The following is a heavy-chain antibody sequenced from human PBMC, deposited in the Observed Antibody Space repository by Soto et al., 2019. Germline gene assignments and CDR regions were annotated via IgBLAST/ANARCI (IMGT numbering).Heavy chain of an antibody. D-gene: IGHD3-3*01. CDR2: ISSRGTTI. CDR3: ARGQVLRFLEWYFDL. CDR1: GFTFSNYN. Sequence: EVQLVESGGVLVQPGGSLRLSCVGSGFTFSNYNMNWVRQAPGKGLEWVSHISSRGTTIYYADSVKGRFTISRDNAKNSLYLQMNNLKAEDTDVYYCARGQVLRFLEWYFDLWGRGTLVTVSS. V-gene: IGHV3-48*01. J-gene: IGHJ2*01.